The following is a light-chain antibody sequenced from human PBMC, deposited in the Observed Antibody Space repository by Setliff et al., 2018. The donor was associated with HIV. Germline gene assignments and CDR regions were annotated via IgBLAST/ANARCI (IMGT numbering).Light chain of an antibody. V-gene: IGLV2-14*01. CDR2: GVN. CDR1: SSDIGGHNF. Sequence: QSVLTQPASVSGPPGQSITISCAGSSSDIGGHNFVSWYQQDPGKAPKLMIYGVNYRPSGVSNRFSGSKSGNTASLTISGLQAEDEADYYCSSFSTINTQIFGTGTKVTVL. CDR3: SSFSTINTQI. J-gene: IGLJ1*01.